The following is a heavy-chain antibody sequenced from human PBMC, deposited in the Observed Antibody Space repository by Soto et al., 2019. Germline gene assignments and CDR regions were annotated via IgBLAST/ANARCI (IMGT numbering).Heavy chain of an antibody. CDR3: ARDRYYGSGTYYNFYSGMDV. CDR2: INHSGST. V-gene: IGHV4-34*01. D-gene: IGHD3-10*01. Sequence: PSETLSLTCAVYGGSFSGYYWSWIRQPPGKGLEWIGDINHSGSTNYNPSLQSRVTISVDTSKNHFSLKLSSVTPADTAVYYCARDRYYGSGTYYNFYSGMDVWGQGTTVTVSS. J-gene: IGHJ6*02. CDR1: GGSFSGYY.